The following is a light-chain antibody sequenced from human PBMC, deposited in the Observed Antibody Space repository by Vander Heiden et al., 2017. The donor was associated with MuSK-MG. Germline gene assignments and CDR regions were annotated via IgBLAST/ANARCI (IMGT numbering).Light chain of an antibody. CDR3: QKYNRAPCT. CDR2: AAS. Sequence: DIQMTRSPSSLSASVGGRVTISCRATPCISNYLAWYQQKPGKVPKLLIYAASTWQSGVPSRFSGSGSGTDFTLTISSLQPEDVATYYCQKYNRAPCTFGPGTKVDIK. CDR1: PCISNY. J-gene: IGKJ3*01. V-gene: IGKV1-27*01.